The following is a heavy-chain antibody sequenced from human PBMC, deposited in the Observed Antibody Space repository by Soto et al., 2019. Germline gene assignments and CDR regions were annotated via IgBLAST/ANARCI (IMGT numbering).Heavy chain of an antibody. CDR2: INHSGST. V-gene: IGHV4-34*01. D-gene: IGHD2-15*01. CDR1: GGSFSGYY. CDR3: ARAAPRYCSGGSCYSGRDY. Sequence: QVQLQQWGAGLLKPSETLSLTCAVYGGSFSGYYWSWIRQPPGKGLEWIGEINHSGSTNYNPSLKRRVPISVDTSKNQFCLKLSSVTAADTAVYYCARAAPRYCSGGSCYSGRDYWDQGTLVTVSS. J-gene: IGHJ4*02.